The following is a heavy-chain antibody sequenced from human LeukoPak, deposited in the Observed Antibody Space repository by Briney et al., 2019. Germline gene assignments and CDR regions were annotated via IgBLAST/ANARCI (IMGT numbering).Heavy chain of an antibody. D-gene: IGHD3-22*01. CDR1: GFTFDDYG. CDR2: IKQDGSEK. V-gene: IGHV3-7*01. Sequence: GGSLRLSCAASGFTFDDYGMSWVRQAPGKGLEWVANIKQDGSEKYYVDSVKGRFTISRDNAKNSLYLQMNSLRAEDTAVYYCARLELGAYYDSSGHLWGQGTLVTVSS. J-gene: IGHJ4*02. CDR3: ARLELGAYYDSSGHL.